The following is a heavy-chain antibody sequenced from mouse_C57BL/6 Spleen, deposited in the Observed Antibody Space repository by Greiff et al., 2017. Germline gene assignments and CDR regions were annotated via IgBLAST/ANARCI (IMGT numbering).Heavy chain of an antibody. CDR1: GYTFTSYG. V-gene: IGHV1-81*01. CDR3: AREEDSNYTYAWFAY. J-gene: IGHJ3*01. Sequence: QVQLQQSGAELARPGASVKLSCKASGYTFTSYGITWVKQRTGQGLGWIGELYPRSGNPYYNEKFKGKATLTADKSSSTAYMELRSLTSEYSAVYFCAREEDSNYTYAWFAYWGQGTLVTVSA. D-gene: IGHD2-5*01. CDR2: LYPRSGNP.